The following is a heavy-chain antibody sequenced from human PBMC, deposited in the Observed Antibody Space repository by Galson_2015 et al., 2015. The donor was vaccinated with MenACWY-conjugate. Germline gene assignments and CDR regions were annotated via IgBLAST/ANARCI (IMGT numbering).Heavy chain of an antibody. J-gene: IGHJ6*02. D-gene: IGHD6-13*01. CDR2: ISGSGGST. Sequence: SLRLSCAASGFTFSSYAMSWVRQAPGKGLEWVSAISGSGGSTYYADSVKGRFTISRDNSKNTLYLQMNSLRAEDTAVYYCAREATDVSSSHYYYYGMDVRGQGTLVTVSS. CDR1: GFTFSSYA. V-gene: IGHV3-23*01. CDR3: AREATDVSSSHYYYYGMDV.